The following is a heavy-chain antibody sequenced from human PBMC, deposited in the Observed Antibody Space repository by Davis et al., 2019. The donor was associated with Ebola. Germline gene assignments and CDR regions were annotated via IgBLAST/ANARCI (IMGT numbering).Heavy chain of an antibody. D-gene: IGHD3-10*01. J-gene: IGHJ6*04. CDR1: GFPFDDHG. CDR3: AREAKMYDFGELLYRNYYGMDV. Sequence: GESLKISCAASGFPFDDHGMSWVRQAPGKGLEWVSGINWSGSRTDYADSVKGRFTISRDNAKNSLYLQMNSLRAEDTALYYCAREAKMYDFGELLYRNYYGMDVWGKGTAVTVSS. CDR2: INWSGSRT. V-gene: IGHV3-20*04.